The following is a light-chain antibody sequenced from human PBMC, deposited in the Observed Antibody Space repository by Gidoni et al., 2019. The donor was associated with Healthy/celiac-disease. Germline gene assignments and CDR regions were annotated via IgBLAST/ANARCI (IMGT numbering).Light chain of an antibody. CDR2: EVS. J-gene: IGLJ2*01. Sequence: QSALTQPASVSGSPGQPITISCTGTSSDVGSYNLVSWYQQHPGKAPKLMIYEVSKRPSGVSNRFSGSKSGNTASLTISGLQAEDEADYYCCSYAGSSTFGVVFGGGTKLTVL. CDR1: SSDVGSYNL. V-gene: IGLV2-23*02. CDR3: CSYAGSSTFGVV.